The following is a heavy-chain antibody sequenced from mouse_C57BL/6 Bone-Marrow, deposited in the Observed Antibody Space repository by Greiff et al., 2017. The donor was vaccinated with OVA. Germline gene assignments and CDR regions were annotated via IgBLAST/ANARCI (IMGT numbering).Heavy chain of an antibody. J-gene: IGHJ3*01. CDR3: AREGSSGAWFAY. D-gene: IGHD3-2*02. V-gene: IGHV3-6*01. CDR2: ISYDGSN. CDR1: GYSITSGYY. Sequence: ESGPGLVKPSQSLSLTCSVTGYSITSGYYWNWIRQFPGNKLEWMGYISYDGSNNYNPSLKNRISITRDTSKHQFFLKLNSVTTEDTATYYCAREGSSGAWFAYWGQGTLVTVSA.